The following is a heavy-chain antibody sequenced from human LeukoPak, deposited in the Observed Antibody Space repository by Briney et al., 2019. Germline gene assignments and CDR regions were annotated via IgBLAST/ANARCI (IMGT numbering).Heavy chain of an antibody. J-gene: IGHJ5*02. D-gene: IGHD5-24*01. CDR1: GYSFTSYW. Sequence: GESLQISCKGSGYSFTSYWIGWVRQLPGKGLEWMGIIYPGDSDTRYSPSFQGQVTISADKSISTAYLQWSSLKASDTAMYYCARRGDGYSPPFDPWGQGTLVTVSS. V-gene: IGHV5-51*01. CDR3: ARRGDGYSPPFDP. CDR2: IYPGDSDT.